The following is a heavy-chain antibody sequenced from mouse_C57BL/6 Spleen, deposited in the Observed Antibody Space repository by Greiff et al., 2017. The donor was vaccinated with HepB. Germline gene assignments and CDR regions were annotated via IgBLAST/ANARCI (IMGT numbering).Heavy chain of an antibody. D-gene: IGHD1-1*01. CDR1: GYAFSSSW. CDR3: ARDGSSYVSFDY. Sequence: QVQLKESGPELVKPGASVKISCKASGYAFSSSWMNWVKQRPGKGLEWIGRIYPGDGDTNYNGKFKGKATLTADKSSSTAYMQLSSLTSEDSAVYFCARDGSSYVSFDYWGQGTTLTVSS. J-gene: IGHJ2*01. CDR2: IYPGDGDT. V-gene: IGHV1-82*01.